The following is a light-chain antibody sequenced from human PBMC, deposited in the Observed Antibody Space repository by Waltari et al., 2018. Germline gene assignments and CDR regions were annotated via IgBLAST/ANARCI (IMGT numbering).Light chain of an antibody. J-gene: IGKJ2*01. V-gene: IGKV3-15*01. CDR2: GAS. Sequence: EIVMTQSPVTLPVSPGESATLSCRATQRLNTNLAWYQQKPGQGPRLLIYGASSRATGVPARFSGSVSGTEVTLTISSLQSEDFARYYCQQYNDWPPKHTFGQGTKLEIK. CDR3: QQYNDWPPKHT. CDR1: QRLNTN.